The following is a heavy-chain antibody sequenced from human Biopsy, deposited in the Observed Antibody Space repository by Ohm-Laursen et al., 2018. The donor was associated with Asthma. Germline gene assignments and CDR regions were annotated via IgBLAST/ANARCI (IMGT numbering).Heavy chain of an antibody. V-gene: IGHV3-9*01. CDR1: GRHFGSYN. J-gene: IGHJ4*02. CDR2: ISWNSGSI. Sequence: RSLRLSCAASGRHFGSYNMHWVRQAPGKGLEWVSGISWNSGSIGYADSVKGRFTISRDNAKNSLYLQMNSLRVEDTALYYCAKATLGDIGKDYWGQGTLVTVSS. D-gene: IGHD2-21*01. CDR3: AKATLGDIGKDY.